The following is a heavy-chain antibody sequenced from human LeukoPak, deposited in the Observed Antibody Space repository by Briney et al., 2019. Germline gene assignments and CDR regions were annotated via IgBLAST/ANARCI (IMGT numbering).Heavy chain of an antibody. CDR1: GGSFSGYY. D-gene: IGHD6-13*01. J-gene: IGHJ4*02. V-gene: IGHV4-34*01. CDR3: ARVGYSSSWYVY. CDR2: INHSGST. Sequence: SETQSLTCAVYGGSFSGYYWSWIRQPPGKGLEWIGEINHSGSTNYNPSLKSRVTISVDTSKNQFSLKLSSVTAADTAVYYCARVGYSSSWYVYWGQETLVTVSS.